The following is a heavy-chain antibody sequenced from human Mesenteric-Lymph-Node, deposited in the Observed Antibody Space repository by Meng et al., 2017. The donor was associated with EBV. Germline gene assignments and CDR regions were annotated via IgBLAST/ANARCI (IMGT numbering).Heavy chain of an antibody. D-gene: IGHD3-22*01. CDR1: GGTFSSYA. J-gene: IGHJ5*02. CDR2: IIPIFGTA. V-gene: IGHV1-69*01. Sequence: VLLGQSGAEVKKPGSAVKVSCKASGGTFSSYAISRVRHDPGQGLEWMGGIIPIFGTANYAQKFQGRVTITADESTSTAYMELSSLRSEDTAVYYCARAGRSNYYDSSGYDPWGQGTLVTVSS. CDR3: ARAGRSNYYDSSGYDP.